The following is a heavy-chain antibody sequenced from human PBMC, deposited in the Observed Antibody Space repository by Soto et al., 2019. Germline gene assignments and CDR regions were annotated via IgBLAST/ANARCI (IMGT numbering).Heavy chain of an antibody. CDR1: GFTFSSNG. CDR2: IWYDGSNK. D-gene: IGHD3-10*01. Sequence: GGSLRLSCAASGFTFSSNGMHWVRQAPGKGLEWVAVIWYDGSNKYYADSVEGRFTISRDNSKNTLYLQMNSLRAEDTAVYYCARWGYNKKLDYWGQGTLVTVSS. J-gene: IGHJ4*02. V-gene: IGHV3-33*01. CDR3: ARWGYNKKLDY.